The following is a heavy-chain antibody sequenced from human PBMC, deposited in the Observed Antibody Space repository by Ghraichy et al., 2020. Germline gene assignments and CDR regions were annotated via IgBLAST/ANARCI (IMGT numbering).Heavy chain of an antibody. CDR2: ITSSGRSI. CDR1: GFTLSSYN. CDR3: ARASRVVRFYYYDGMDV. Sequence: GGSLRLSCVGSGFTLSSYNMNWVRQSPGKGLEWVSYITSSGRSIFYADSVKGRFTISRDNAKNSMSLQMNSLRDEDTAVYYCARASRVVRFYYYDGMDVWGQGTTVTVSS. D-gene: IGHD4-23*01. V-gene: IGHV3-48*02. J-gene: IGHJ6*02.